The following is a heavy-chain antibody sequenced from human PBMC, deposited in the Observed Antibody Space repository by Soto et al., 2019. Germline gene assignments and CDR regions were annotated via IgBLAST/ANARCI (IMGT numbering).Heavy chain of an antibody. J-gene: IGHJ5*02. Sequence: QVQLQQWGAGLLKPSETLSLTCAVYGGSFSGYYWSWIRQPPGKGLEWIGEINHSGSTNYNPSLKSRVTTPVDTSKDQFSLKLSSVTAADTAVYYGARGAVAGPDNNWFDPWGQGTLVTVSS. V-gene: IGHV4-34*01. CDR3: ARGAVAGPDNNWFDP. CDR1: GGSFSGYY. D-gene: IGHD6-19*01. CDR2: INHSGST.